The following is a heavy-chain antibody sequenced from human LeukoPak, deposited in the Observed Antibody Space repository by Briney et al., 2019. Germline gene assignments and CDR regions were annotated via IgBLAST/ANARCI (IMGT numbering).Heavy chain of an antibody. CDR1: GYTFTGYY. CDR3: ARGDYGYYGMDV. V-gene: IGHV1-2*04. CDR2: INPNSGDT. J-gene: IGHJ6*02. Sequence: ASVKVSCTASGYTFTGYYMHWMRQAPGQGIEWMGWINPNSGDTNYAQKFQGWVTMTRDTSISTAYMELSRLRSDDTAVYYCARGDYGYYGMDVWGQGTTVTVSS. D-gene: IGHD4-17*01.